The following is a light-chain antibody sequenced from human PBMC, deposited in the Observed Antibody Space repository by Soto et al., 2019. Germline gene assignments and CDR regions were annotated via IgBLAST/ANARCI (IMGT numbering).Light chain of an antibody. CDR2: GAS. Sequence: EIVLTQSPGTLSLSPGERATLSCRASQSVSTSYLAWYQQKSGQAPRLLIYGASNRATAIPDRFSGSGSGTDVTLTISRLEPEDVAVYYCQQYGTSPYTFGQGTKLEIK. CDR1: QSVSTSY. V-gene: IGKV3-20*01. J-gene: IGKJ2*01. CDR3: QQYGTSPYT.